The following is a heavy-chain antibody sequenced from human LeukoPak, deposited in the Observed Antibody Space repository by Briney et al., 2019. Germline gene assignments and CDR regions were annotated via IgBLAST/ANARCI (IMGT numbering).Heavy chain of an antibody. Sequence: SETLSLTCTVSGGSISSYNWSWIRQPPGQGLEWIGYIYYSGSTNYNPPLKSRVTISVHTSKNQFSLKLNSVTAADTAVYYCARRSSSSRFDPWGQGTLVTVSA. CDR3: ARRSSSSRFDP. V-gene: IGHV4-59*08. D-gene: IGHD6-13*01. J-gene: IGHJ5*02. CDR1: GGSISSYN. CDR2: IYYSGST.